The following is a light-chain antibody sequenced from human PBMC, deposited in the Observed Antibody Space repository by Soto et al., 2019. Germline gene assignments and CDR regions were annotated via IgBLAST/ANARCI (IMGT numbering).Light chain of an antibody. CDR1: QSVGSS. CDR2: DAS. J-gene: IGKJ3*01. Sequence: EIVLTQSPDTQSLSPGERATLSCRASQSVGSSLAWYQQKPGQAPRLLIYDASNRATGIPARFSGSGSGTDFTLTISSLEPEDFAVYYCQQRSNWPPEVTFGPGTKVDIK. CDR3: QQRSNWPPEVT. V-gene: IGKV3-11*01.